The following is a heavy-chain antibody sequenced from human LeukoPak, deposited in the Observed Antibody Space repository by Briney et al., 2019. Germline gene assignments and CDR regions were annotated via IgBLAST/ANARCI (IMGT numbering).Heavy chain of an antibody. J-gene: IGHJ4*02. CDR2: ISSSGSTI. V-gene: IGHV3-48*04. D-gene: IGHD1-26*01. CDR3: ARVGGATPLDY. CDR1: GFTFSSYG. Sequence: GGSLRLSCAASGFTFSSYGMHWVRQAPGKGLEWVSYISSSGSTIYYADSVKGRFTISRDNAKNSLYLQMNSLRAEDTAVYYCARVGGATPLDYWGQGTLVTVSS.